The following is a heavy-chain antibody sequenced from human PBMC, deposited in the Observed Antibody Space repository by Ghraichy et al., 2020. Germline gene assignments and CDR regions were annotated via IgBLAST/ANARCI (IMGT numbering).Heavy chain of an antibody. J-gene: IGHJ4*02. CDR3: AINLNVERAKFVGCYFDY. V-gene: IGHV3-7*03. CDR2: IKEHGFEN. D-gene: IGHD5-24*01. Sequence: GSLRLSCGASGFTFSDYWMSWVRQAPGKGLEWVASIKEHGFENFYVDSVKGRFTISRDNAQNSLYLQMNGLRAEDTAMYYCAINLNVERAKFVGCYFDYWGQGILVTVAS. CDR1: GFTFSDYW.